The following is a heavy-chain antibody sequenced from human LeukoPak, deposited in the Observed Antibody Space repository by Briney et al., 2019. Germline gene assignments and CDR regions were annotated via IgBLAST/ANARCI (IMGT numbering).Heavy chain of an antibody. V-gene: IGHV4-39*01. D-gene: IGHD5-18*01. CDR3: SRQRGLSSYGSIDY. CDR2: IYYSGST. J-gene: IGHJ4*02. CDR1: GGSISSSSYY. Sequence: SETLSLTCTVSGGSISSSSYYWGWIRQPPGKGLEWIGSIYYSGSTYYNPSFKSRVTISVDTSKNQFSLKLNSVTAADTAVYFCSRQRGLSSYGSIDYWGQGTLVTVSS.